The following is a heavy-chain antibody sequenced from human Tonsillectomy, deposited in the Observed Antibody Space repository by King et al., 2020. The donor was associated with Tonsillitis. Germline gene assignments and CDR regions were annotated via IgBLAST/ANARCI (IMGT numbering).Heavy chain of an antibody. V-gene: IGHV4-59*01. Sequence: QLQESGPGLVKPSETLSLTCTVSGGSISSYYWSWIRQPPGKGLEWVGDIYHSGSTSYNPSLKSRVTISVDTSKNQFSLKLSSVSAADTAVYYCARGVNDYVWGSYRYDYWGQGTLVTVSS. J-gene: IGHJ4*02. D-gene: IGHD3-16*02. CDR3: ARGVNDYVWGSYRYDY. CDR1: GGSISSYY. CDR2: IYHSGST.